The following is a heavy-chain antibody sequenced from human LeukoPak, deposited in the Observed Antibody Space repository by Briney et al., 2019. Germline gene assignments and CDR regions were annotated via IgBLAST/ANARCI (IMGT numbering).Heavy chain of an antibody. Sequence: GGSLRLSCAASGLISSDYDMSWIRQAPGKGLEWVSYITSSGTYTNYADSVKGRFTISRDNAKNSLYLQMNSLRVEDTAVYYCASKRGHCTSTSCFYSWFDPWGQGTLATVSS. CDR2: ITSSGTYT. J-gene: IGHJ5*02. CDR1: GLISSDYD. D-gene: IGHD2-2*01. V-gene: IGHV3-11*03. CDR3: ASKRGHCTSTSCFYSWFDP.